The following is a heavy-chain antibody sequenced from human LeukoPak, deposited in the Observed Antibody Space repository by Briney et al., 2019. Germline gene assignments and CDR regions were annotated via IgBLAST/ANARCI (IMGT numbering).Heavy chain of an antibody. CDR2: ISGSGGST. D-gene: IGHD2-15*01. V-gene: IGHV3-23*01. Sequence: GGSLRLSCAASRFTFSSYAMSWVRQAPGKGLEWVSAISGSGGSTYYADSVKGRFTISRDNSKNTLYLQMNSLRAEDTAVYYCAKDQYCSGGSCYSPGFDYWGQGTLVTVSS. CDR3: AKDQYCSGGSCYSPGFDY. J-gene: IGHJ4*02. CDR1: RFTFSSYA.